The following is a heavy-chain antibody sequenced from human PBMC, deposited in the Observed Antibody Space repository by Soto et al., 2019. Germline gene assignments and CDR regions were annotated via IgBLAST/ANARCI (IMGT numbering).Heavy chain of an antibody. CDR3: TRDASRDSSARGWFDP. CDR2: ISSNSAYI. CDR1: VFTFLSFT. J-gene: IGHJ5*02. V-gene: IGHV3-21*01. D-gene: IGHD6-13*01. Sequence: GGSLRLSCAASVFTFLSFTMNRVRQAPGKGLEWVSTISSNSAYIYYTDALRGRFTISRDNAKNSLHLQMNSLRAEDTAVYYCTRDASRDSSARGWFDPWGPGTLVTVSS.